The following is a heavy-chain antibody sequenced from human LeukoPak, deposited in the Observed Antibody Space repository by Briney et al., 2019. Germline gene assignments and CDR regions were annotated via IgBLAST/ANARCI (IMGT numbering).Heavy chain of an antibody. CDR2: IYYSGST. Sequence: SETLSLTCAVSGYSISSSNWWGWIRQPPGKGLEWIGYIYYSGSTYYNPSLKSRVTISVDTSKNQFSLKLSSVTAADTAVYYCARAFSTFCDFDYWGQGTLVTVSS. CDR3: ARAFSTFCDFDY. CDR1: GYSISSSNW. D-gene: IGHD3-3*02. J-gene: IGHJ4*02. V-gene: IGHV4-28*03.